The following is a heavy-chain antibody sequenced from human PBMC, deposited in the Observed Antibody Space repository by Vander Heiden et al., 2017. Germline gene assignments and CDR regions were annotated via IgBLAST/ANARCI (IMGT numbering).Heavy chain of an antibody. CDR3: TVLGTKDFGDFSSGW. D-gene: IGHD4-17*01. Sequence: VQREEPGGGLVKPVESLSLSCAPAGFSFRRPWRSWVRRDQGKGLEWVGRIKSNSAGRTTEYAADVRGRSTTARDDSQNTLYLELNSLKTEDTAVYYCTVLGTKDFGDFSSGWWGQGTLVTVSS. CDR2: IKSNSAGRTT. J-gene: IGHJ4*02. CDR1: GFSFRRPW. V-gene: IGHV3-15*01.